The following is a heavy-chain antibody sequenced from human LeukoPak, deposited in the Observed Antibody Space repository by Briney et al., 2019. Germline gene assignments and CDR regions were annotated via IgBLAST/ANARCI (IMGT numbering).Heavy chain of an antibody. CDR3: ARGNSGYLGLDY. V-gene: IGHV3-11*04. CDR2: ITISGSTI. Sequence: PGGSLRLSCAASGFTFTDYYMSWIRQAPGKGLEWISYITISGSTIYYADSVKGRFTSSRDNAKNSLFLQMNSLRAEDTAMYYCARGNSGYLGLDYWGQGNLVTVSS. D-gene: IGHD5-12*01. J-gene: IGHJ4*02. CDR1: GFTFTDYY.